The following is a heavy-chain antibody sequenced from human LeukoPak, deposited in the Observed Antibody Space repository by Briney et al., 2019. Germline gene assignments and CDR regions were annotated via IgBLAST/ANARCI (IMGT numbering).Heavy chain of an antibody. CDR1: GFDNSVYW. D-gene: IGHD5-18*01. J-gene: IGHJ4*02. Sequence: QPGESLRLSCAASGFDNSVYWMHCVRQAPAKGLVWVAHINEDGTSASHADSVKGRFTISRDNAKNTLYLQMNSLTVEDTAVYYCARVPTNSYGFGQWGQGSLVTVSS. V-gene: IGHV3-74*01. CDR2: INEDGTSA. CDR3: ARVPTNSYGFGQ.